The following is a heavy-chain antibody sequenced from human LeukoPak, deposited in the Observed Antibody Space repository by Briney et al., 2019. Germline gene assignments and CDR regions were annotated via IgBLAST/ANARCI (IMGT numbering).Heavy chain of an antibody. CDR2: ISGSGGVT. V-gene: IGHV3-23*01. Sequence: GGSLRLSCAASGFTFSNYAMNWVRQAPGKGLEWVSVISGSGGVTFYADSMKGRFTISRDNTKNTLYLQMNSLRAEDTAVYFCAVREGASYSARFDYWGQGTLATVSS. J-gene: IGHJ4*02. D-gene: IGHD1-26*01. CDR1: GFTFSNYA. CDR3: AVREGASYSARFDY.